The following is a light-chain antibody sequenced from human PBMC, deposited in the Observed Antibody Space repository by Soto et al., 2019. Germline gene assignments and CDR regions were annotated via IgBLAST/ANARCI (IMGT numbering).Light chain of an antibody. CDR1: SSDFGGYNF. V-gene: IGLV2-14*01. CDR2: AVS. J-gene: IGLJ1*01. CDR3: RSYTSYSPYV. Sequence: QSALPQPASVSGSPGQSITISCTGTSSDFGGYNFVSWYQHRPGKAPKLMIYAVSNRPSGVSNRFSGSKSGNTASLTISGLQAEDEADYYCRSYTSYSPYVFGTGTKVTVL.